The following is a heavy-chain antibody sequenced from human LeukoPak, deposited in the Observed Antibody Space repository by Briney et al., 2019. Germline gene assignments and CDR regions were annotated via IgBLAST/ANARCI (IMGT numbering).Heavy chain of an antibody. Sequence: ASVKVSCKASGDTFTSYDINWVRQAPGQGLEWMGWMNPTSGNTGYAQKFQGRVTMTRNTSISTAYMELSSLRSEDTAVYYCARGFGGSGTIDYWGQGTLVTVSS. J-gene: IGHJ4*02. CDR3: ARGFGGSGTIDY. CDR2: MNPTSGNT. D-gene: IGHD3-10*01. CDR1: GDTFTSYD. V-gene: IGHV1-8*01.